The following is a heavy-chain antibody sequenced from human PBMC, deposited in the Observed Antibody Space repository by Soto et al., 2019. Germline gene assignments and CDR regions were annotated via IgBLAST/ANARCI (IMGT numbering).Heavy chain of an antibody. D-gene: IGHD3-10*01. Sequence: PSETLSLTCAVSGGSFSGYIWTWIRQTPGKGLQWIGQINHSGSSIYNPSLKNRVTISTMSKNQFSLKLSSVTAADTAVYYCARAHSYRMGVPFDPWGQGTLVTVSS. J-gene: IGHJ5*02. CDR2: INHSGSS. CDR1: GGSFSGYI. V-gene: IGHV4-34*01. CDR3: ARAHSYRMGVPFDP.